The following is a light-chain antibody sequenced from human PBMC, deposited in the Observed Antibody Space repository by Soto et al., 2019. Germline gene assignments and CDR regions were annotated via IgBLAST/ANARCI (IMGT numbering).Light chain of an antibody. CDR1: SSNLGVGYD. J-gene: IGLJ1*01. Sequence: QSVLTQPPSVSGAPGQRVTISCSGSSSNLGVGYDVQWYRQFPGTAPKLLIYANSVRPSGVPDRFSGSKSGTSASLAITGLQAEDEADYYCQSYDSSLIVSKVFGTGTKVTVL. CDR2: ANS. V-gene: IGLV1-40*01. CDR3: QSYDSSLIVSKV.